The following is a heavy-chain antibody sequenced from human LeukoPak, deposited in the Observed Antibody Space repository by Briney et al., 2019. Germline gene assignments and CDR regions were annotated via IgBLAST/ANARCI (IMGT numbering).Heavy chain of an antibody. CDR1: GFTLISSW. CDR3: ARDPGYESWSPFWGGMDV. J-gene: IGHJ6*04. V-gene: IGHV3-74*01. D-gene: IGHD3-16*01. Sequence: GGSLRLSCAASGFTLISSWMHWVRQAPGKGLVWVSRITRDGSSTTYADSVKGRFTTSRDNAKNTLYLQMDSLRDDDTAVYYCARDPGYESWSPFWGGMDVWGNGTTVIVSS. CDR2: ITRDGSST.